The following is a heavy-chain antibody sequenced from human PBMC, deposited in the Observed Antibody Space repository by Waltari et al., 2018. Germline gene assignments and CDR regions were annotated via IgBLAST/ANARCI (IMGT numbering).Heavy chain of an antibody. J-gene: IGHJ5*02. Sequence: QVQLVQSGAEVKKPGSSVKVSCKASGGTFSSYAISWVRQAPGQGLEWMGGLIPFLGIANYSQKCQGRVTITADESTSTAYMELSSLRSEDTAVYYCARGGLRYFDWLGFWFDPWGQGTLVTVSS. CDR2: LIPFLGIA. CDR3: ARGGLRYFDWLGFWFDP. V-gene: IGHV1-69*04. CDR1: GGTFSSYA. D-gene: IGHD3-9*01.